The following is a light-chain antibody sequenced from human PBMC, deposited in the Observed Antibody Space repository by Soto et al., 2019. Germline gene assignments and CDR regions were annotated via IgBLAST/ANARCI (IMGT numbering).Light chain of an antibody. Sequence: EIVLTQSQSTLSLSPGERATLSCRASQSVSSTYLAWYQQKPGQAPRLLIYGASSRATGIPDRFSGGGSGTDFTLTISRVEPEDFAVYYCQQCGSSPWTFGQGTKVEIK. CDR1: QSVSSTY. V-gene: IGKV3-20*01. CDR3: QQCGSSPWT. CDR2: GAS. J-gene: IGKJ1*01.